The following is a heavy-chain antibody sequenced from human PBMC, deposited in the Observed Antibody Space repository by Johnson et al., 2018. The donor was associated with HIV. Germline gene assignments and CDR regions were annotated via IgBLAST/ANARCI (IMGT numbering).Heavy chain of an antibody. CDR1: KFTFSSYA. Sequence: QMQLVESGGGVVQPGRSLRLSCAASKFTFSSYAMHWVRQAPGKGLEWVSFISYDGNNKYYRDSVKGRFTISRDNSKNTLYLQINSLRVEDTAVYYCARDQGVWASRPEDAFDVWGHGTMVTVSS. CDR3: ARDQGVWASRPEDAFDV. V-gene: IGHV3-30*04. CDR2: ISYDGNNK. D-gene: IGHD6-6*01. J-gene: IGHJ3*01.